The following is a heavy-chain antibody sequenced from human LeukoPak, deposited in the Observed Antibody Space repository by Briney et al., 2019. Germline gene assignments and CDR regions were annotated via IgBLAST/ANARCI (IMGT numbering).Heavy chain of an antibody. V-gene: IGHV4-61*02. J-gene: IGHJ4*02. CDR3: ASTSIAARPGSFDN. CDR2: IYTSGST. CDR1: GGSISSGSYY. Sequence: SETLSLTCTVSGGSISSGSYYWSWIRQPAGKGLEWIGRIYTSGSTNYNPSLKSRVTISVDTSKNQFSLKLSSVTAADTAVYYCASTSIAARPGSFDNWGQGNLFTVSS. D-gene: IGHD6-6*01.